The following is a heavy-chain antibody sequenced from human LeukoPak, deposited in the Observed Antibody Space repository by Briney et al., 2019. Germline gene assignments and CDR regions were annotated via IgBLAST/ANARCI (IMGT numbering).Heavy chain of an antibody. D-gene: IGHD4-17*01. CDR2: IYSGGSS. J-gene: IGHJ4*02. V-gene: IGHV3-66*01. CDR1: GFTVSSNY. CDR3: ASTFYGDAPPY. Sequence: PGGSLRLSCAASGFTVSSNYMSWVRQAPGKGLEWVSVIYSGGSSYYADSVKGRFTISRDNSKNTLYLQMNSLRAEDTAVYYCASTFYGDAPPYWGQGTLVAV.